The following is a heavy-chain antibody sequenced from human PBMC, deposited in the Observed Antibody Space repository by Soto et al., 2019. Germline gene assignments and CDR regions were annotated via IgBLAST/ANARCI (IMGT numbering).Heavy chain of an antibody. V-gene: IGHV4-34*01. D-gene: IGHD6-13*01. J-gene: IGHJ5*02. CDR1: GGSFSGYY. CDR2: INHSGST. CDR3: ARAIAAGAPDNWFDP. Sequence: QVQLQQWGAGLLKPSETLSLTCAVYGGSFSGYYWSWIRQPPGKGLEWIGEINHSGSTNYNPSLKSRVTISVDTSKNQFSLKLRSVTAADTAVYYCARAIAAGAPDNWFDPWGQGTLVTVSS.